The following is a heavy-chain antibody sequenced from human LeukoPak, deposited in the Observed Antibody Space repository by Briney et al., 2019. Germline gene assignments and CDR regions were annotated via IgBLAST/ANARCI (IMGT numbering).Heavy chain of an antibody. D-gene: IGHD2-21*02. V-gene: IGHV1-8*03. CDR1: GYTFTSYD. Sequence: ASVKVSCKASGYTFTSYDINWVRQATGQGLEWMGWMNPNSGNTGYAQKFQGRVTITRNTSISTAYMELSRLRSDDTAVYYCARSTRGDLPDYWGQGTLVTVSS. CDR3: ARSTRGDLPDY. J-gene: IGHJ4*02. CDR2: MNPNSGNT.